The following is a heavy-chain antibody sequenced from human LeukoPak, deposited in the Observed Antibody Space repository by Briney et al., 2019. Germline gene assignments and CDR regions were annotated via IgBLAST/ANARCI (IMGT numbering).Heavy chain of an antibody. J-gene: IGHJ3*02. Sequence: GGSLRLSCAASGFTFSSYAMSWVRQAPGKGLEWVSAISGSGGSTYYADSVKGRFTISRDNSKNTLYLQMNSLRAEDTAVYYCVKGNWNDEDAFDIWGQGTMVTVSS. CDR3: VKGNWNDEDAFDI. CDR2: ISGSGGST. D-gene: IGHD1-1*01. V-gene: IGHV3-23*01. CDR1: GFTFSSYA.